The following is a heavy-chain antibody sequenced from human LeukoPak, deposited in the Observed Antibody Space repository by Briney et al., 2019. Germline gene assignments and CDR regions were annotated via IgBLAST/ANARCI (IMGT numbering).Heavy chain of an antibody. Sequence: GRSLRLSCAASGFTFSNYGMHWVRQAPGKGLEWVAVIWYDGSNKYYADSVKGRFTISRDNSKNTLYLQMNSLRAEDTAVYYCARGTGLPDYWGQGTLVTVSS. V-gene: IGHV3-33*01. CDR3: ARGTGLPDY. CDR1: GFTFSNYG. J-gene: IGHJ4*02. CDR2: IWYDGSNK.